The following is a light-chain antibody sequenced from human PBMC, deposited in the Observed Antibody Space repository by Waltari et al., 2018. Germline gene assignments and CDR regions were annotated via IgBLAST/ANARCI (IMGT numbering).Light chain of an antibody. J-gene: IGKJ4*01. CDR1: PSVSTY. CDR2: DAS. V-gene: IGKV3-11*01. Sequence: EIVLTQSPATLSLSPGDGATLSCRASPSVSTYLAWYQEKPGQAPRLLIYDASNRATGIPARFSGSGSGTDFTLTISGLEPEDSAVYYCQHRFNWPLTFGGGTK. CDR3: QHRFNWPLT.